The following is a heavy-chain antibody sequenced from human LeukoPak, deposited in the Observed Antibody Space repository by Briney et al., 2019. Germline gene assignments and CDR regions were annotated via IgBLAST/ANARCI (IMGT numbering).Heavy chain of an antibody. CDR1: GGSVTSADYY. J-gene: IGHJ4*02. V-gene: IGHV4-61*08. Sequence: DPSETLSLTCTVSGGSVTSADYYWSWIRQPPGKGLEWIGDIYYSGSTTYNPSLKRRITISLDTSKNQFSLNLRSVTAADTAVYYCASSRRRWLAIDYWGQGTLVTVSS. CDR2: IYYSGST. D-gene: IGHD6-19*01. CDR3: ASSRRRWLAIDY.